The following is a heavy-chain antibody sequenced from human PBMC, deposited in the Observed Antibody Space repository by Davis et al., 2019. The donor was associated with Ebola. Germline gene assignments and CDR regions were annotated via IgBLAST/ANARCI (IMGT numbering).Heavy chain of an antibody. CDR1: GGSFSGYY. CDR2: INHSGST. D-gene: IGHD5-24*01. J-gene: IGHJ4*02. Sequence: SETLPLTCAVYGGSFSGYYWSWIRQPPGKGLEWIGEINHSGSTNYNPSLKSRVTISVDTSKNQFSLKLSSVTAADTAVYYCARGLGGYNDPFDYWGQGTLVTVSS. V-gene: IGHV4-34*01. CDR3: ARGLGGYNDPFDY.